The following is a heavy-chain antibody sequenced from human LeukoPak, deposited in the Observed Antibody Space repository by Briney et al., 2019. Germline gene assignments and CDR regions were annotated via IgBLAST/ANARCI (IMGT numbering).Heavy chain of an antibody. D-gene: IGHD1-26*01. V-gene: IGHV1-8*01. CDR2: VNPNSGNT. J-gene: IGHJ6*02. CDR1: GYTFTSYD. CDR3: AIWGLTFSGYYYGMDV. Sequence: GAPVKVSCKASGYTFTSYDINWVRQATGQGLEWMGWVNPNSGNTGYAQKFQGRVTMTRNTSISTAYMELSSLRSEDTAVYYCAIWGLTFSGYYYGMDVWGQGTTVTVSS.